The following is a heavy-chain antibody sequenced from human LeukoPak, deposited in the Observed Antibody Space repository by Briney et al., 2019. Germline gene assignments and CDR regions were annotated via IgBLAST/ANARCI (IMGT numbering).Heavy chain of an antibody. Sequence: GGSLRLSCAASGFTFSSYAMSWVRQAPGKGLEWVSVISGGGGSTNYADSVEGRFTISRDNSKNTLYLQMNSLRAEDTAVYYCAKAERFSGTKTPDYWGQGILVIVSS. D-gene: IGHD1-26*01. CDR2: ISGGGGST. CDR3: AKAERFSGTKTPDY. V-gene: IGHV3-23*01. J-gene: IGHJ4*02. CDR1: GFTFSSYA.